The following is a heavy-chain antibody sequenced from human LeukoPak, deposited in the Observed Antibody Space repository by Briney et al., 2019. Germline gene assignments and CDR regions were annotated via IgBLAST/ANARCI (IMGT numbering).Heavy chain of an antibody. CDR3: ARGHLIANYYGSGNNSYSMDV. CDR2: IIPIFGTA. J-gene: IGHJ6*03. CDR1: VYTFTSYD. V-gene: IGHV1-69*05. Sequence: SVKVSCKASVYTFTSYDINGVRQATGQGREWVGRIIPIFGTANYAQKFQGRVTITTDESTSTACMDLSTLRSEDTAVYYCARGHLIANYYGSGNNSYSMDVWGKGTLVTVSS. D-gene: IGHD3-10*01.